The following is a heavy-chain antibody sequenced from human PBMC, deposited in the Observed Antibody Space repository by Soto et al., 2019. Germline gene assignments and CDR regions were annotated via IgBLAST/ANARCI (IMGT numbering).Heavy chain of an antibody. CDR1: RFAFSNYG. Sequence: QVQLVESGGGVVQPGRSLRLSCAASRFAFSNYGMHWVRKAPGKGLAWVALIWYDGSNKYYADSVKGRFTISRDNSKNTLYLQMNSLRAEDTAVYYCAGSPPGVAGRYYFDYWGQGALVTVSS. CDR2: IWYDGSNK. J-gene: IGHJ4*02. CDR3: AGSPPGVAGRYYFDY. V-gene: IGHV3-33*01. D-gene: IGHD6-6*01.